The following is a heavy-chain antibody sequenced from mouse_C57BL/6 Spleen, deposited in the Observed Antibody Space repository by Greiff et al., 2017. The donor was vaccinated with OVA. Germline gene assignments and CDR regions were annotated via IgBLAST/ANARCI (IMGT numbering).Heavy chain of an antibody. D-gene: IGHD1-1*01. CDR1: GYSFTSYY. Sequence: VQLQESGPELVKPGASVKISCKASGYSFTSYYIHWVKQRPGQGLEWIGWIYPGSGNTKYNEKFKGKATLTEDTSSSTAYMQLISLTSENSAVYYCARDYYGSSSFAYWGQGTLVTVSA. CDR2: IYPGSGNT. CDR3: ARDYYGSSSFAY. J-gene: IGHJ3*01. V-gene: IGHV1-66*01.